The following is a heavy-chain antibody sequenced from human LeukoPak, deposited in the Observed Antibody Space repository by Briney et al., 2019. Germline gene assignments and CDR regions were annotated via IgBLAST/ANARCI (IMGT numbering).Heavy chain of an antibody. V-gene: IGHV1-2*06. CDR2: INPNSGAT. J-gene: IGHJ4*02. CDR1: GYTLTVYY. D-gene: IGHD7-27*01. CDR3: ARGRRTGDITWIDY. Sequence: ASVKVSCKTSGYTLTVYYMHWVRQVPGQGLEWMGRINPNSGATNYAQKFQGRVTMTRDTSISTAYMELSRLTSDDTAVYYCARGRRTGDITWIDYWGQGTLVTVSS.